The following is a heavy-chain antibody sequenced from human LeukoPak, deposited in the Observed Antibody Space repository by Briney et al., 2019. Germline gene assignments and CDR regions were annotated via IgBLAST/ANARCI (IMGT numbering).Heavy chain of an antibody. CDR3: ARGQTPGFDY. CDR1: GGSFSGYY. D-gene: IGHD4-23*01. V-gene: IGHV4-34*01. Sequence: SETLSLTCAVYGGSFSGYYWSWLRQPPGKGLEWIGEINHSGSTNYYPSLKSRVTISVDTSRNQFSLKLSSVTAADTAVYYCARGQTPGFDYWGQGTLVTVSS. CDR2: INHSGST. J-gene: IGHJ4*02.